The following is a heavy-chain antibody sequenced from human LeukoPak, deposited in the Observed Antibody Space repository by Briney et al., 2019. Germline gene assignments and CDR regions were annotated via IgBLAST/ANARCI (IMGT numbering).Heavy chain of an antibody. CDR2: IYTSGST. D-gene: IGHD6-13*01. J-gene: IGHJ6*03. CDR1: GGSISSYY. Sequence: SETLSLTCTVSGGSISSYYWSWIRQPPGKGLEWIGYIYTSGSTNYNPSLKSRVTISVDTSKNQFSLKLSSVTAADTAVYYCARKAAADTGYYYYYYMDVWGKGTRVTVSS. V-gene: IGHV4-4*09. CDR3: ARKAAADTGYYYYYYMDV.